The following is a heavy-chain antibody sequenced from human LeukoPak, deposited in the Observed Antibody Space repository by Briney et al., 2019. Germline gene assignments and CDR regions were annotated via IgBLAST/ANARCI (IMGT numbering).Heavy chain of an antibody. J-gene: IGHJ6*03. Sequence: QTGGSLRLSCGVSGFTFRKYSMSWFRQAPGKGLEWIASIVGDGSDKFYADSARGRFIVSRDNAKNSLYLQMNSLRAEDTAVYYCARGGWELPNYYYYYMDVWGKGTTVTVSS. D-gene: IGHD1-26*01. CDR2: IVGDGSDK. V-gene: IGHV3-23*01. CDR1: GFTFRKYS. CDR3: ARGGWELPNYYYYYMDV.